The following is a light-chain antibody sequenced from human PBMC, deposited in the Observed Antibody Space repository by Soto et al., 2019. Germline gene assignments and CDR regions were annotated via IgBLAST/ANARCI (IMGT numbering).Light chain of an antibody. V-gene: IGKV3-20*01. Sequence: EIVLTQSPGTLSLSPGERATLSCRASQSVSSSYLAWYQQKPGQAPRLLIYGASSRATGIPDRFSGSGSGTDFTLTINRLEPEDFAVYYCEQYDKSFTFGGGTKVEIK. CDR1: QSVSSSY. CDR3: EQYDKSFT. J-gene: IGKJ4*01. CDR2: GAS.